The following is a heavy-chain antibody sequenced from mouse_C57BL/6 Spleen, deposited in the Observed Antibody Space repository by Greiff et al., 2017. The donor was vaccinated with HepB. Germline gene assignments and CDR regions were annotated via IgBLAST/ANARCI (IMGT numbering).Heavy chain of an antibody. J-gene: IGHJ3*01. CDR3: ARGLLRYSFAY. CDR2: IDPSDSYT. V-gene: IGHV1-59*01. Sequence: QVQLQQPGAELVRPRTSVKLSCKASGYTFTSYWMHWVKQRPGQGLEWIGVIDPSDSYTNYNQKFKGKATLTVDTSSSTAYMQLSSLTSEDSAVYYCARGLLRYSFAYWGQGTLVTVSA. D-gene: IGHD1-1*01. CDR1: GYTFTSYW.